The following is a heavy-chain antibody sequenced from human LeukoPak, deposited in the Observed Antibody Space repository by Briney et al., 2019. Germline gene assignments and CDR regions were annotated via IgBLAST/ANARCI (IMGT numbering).Heavy chain of an antibody. J-gene: IGHJ6*03. CDR2: IYYSGST. D-gene: IGHD2-2*01. V-gene: IGHV4-59*01. Sequence: SETLSLTCTVSGGSISSYYWSWIRQPPGKGLEGIGYIYYSGSTNYNPSLKSRVTISVDTSKNQFSLKLSSVTAADTAVYYCAGGGYCSSTSCYGGEDYYYMDVWGKGTTVTISS. CDR1: GGSISSYY. CDR3: AGGGYCSSTSCYGGEDYYYMDV.